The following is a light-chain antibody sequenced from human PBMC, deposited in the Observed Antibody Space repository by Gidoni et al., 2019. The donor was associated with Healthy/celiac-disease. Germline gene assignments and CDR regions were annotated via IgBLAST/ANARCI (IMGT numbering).Light chain of an antibody. Sequence: IVLTQSPGTLSLSPGERATLSCRASQSVSSSDLAWYQQKPGQAPRLPIYGASSRATGIPDRFSGSGSGTDFTLNISRLEPEDFAVYYCQQYGSSPSLTFGGXTKVEIK. J-gene: IGKJ4*01. CDR2: GAS. CDR3: QQYGSSPSLT. V-gene: IGKV3-20*01. CDR1: QSVSSSD.